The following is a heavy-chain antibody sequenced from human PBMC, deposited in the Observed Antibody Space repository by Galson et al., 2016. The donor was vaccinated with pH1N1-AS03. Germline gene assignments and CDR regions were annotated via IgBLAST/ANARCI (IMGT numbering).Heavy chain of an antibody. J-gene: IGHJ4*02. D-gene: IGHD2/OR15-2a*01. CDR3: ARDRYRDSSRDFYESVY. CDR2: ISGDNGNT. CDR1: GYTFTSYG. Sequence: SVKVSCKASGYTFTSYGISWVRQAPGQGLEWMGWISGDNGNTNYAQKFQGRVTMTTDTSTSTAYMELRSLRSDDTAVFYCARDRYRDSSRDFYESVYWGQGTLVTVSS. V-gene: IGHV1-18*04.